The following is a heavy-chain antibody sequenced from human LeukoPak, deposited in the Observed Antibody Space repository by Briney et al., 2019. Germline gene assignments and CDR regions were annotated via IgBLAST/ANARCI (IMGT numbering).Heavy chain of an antibody. V-gene: IGHV4-39*07. J-gene: IGHJ5*02. Sequence: SETLSLTCTVSGGSISSSSYYWTWIRQSPGKGLEWIGEINHSGRTNYNPSLKSRVTISVDTSKNQFSLKLSSVTAADTAVYYCARPLGYCSTSTCPQSWFDPWGQGTLVTVSS. CDR3: ARPLGYCSTSTCPQSWFDP. D-gene: IGHD2-2*01. CDR2: INHSGRT. CDR1: GGSISSSSYY.